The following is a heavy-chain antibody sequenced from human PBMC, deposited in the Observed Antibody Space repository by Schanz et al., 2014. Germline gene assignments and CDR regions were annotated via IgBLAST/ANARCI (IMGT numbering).Heavy chain of an antibody. CDR1: GFNFGDYY. CDR2: INPDGSGK. Sequence: DVQLVESGGGLVQSGGSLRLSCAASGFNFGDYYMTWVRQAPGKGLESVAKINPDGSGKYYVVSVEGRFTISRDNAKNSLYLQMNSLRDEDTAVDYCAQEIAFGESSNYYGIEVWGQGTMVTVSS. D-gene: IGHD3-10*01. V-gene: IGHV3-7*01. CDR3: AQEIAFGESSNYYGIEV. J-gene: IGHJ6*02.